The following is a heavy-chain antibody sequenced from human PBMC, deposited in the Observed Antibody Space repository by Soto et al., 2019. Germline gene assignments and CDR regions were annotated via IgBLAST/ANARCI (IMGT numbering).Heavy chain of an antibody. V-gene: IGHV1-69*08. CDR3: AREKFTYYDIWTGYSKLYYFDF. CDR1: GGTFSSYT. D-gene: IGHD3-9*01. J-gene: IGHJ4*02. CDR2: IIPILGIA. Sequence: QVQLVQSGAEVKKPGSSVKVSCKASGGTFSSYTISWVRQAPGQGLEWMGRIIPILGIANYAQKFQGRVTITADKSTSTAYMELSSLRSEDTAGYYCAREKFTYYDIWTGYSKLYYFDFGGQGTMMTVSS.